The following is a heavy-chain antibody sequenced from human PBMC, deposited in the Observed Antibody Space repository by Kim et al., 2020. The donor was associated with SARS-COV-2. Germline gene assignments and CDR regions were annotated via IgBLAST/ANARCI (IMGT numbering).Heavy chain of an antibody. CDR3: ASLEYSSSWSDY. J-gene: IGHJ4*02. CDR1: GGSISSSSYY. CDR2: IYYSGST. Sequence: SETLSLTCTVSGGSISSSSYYWGRIRQPPGKGLEWIGSIYYSGSTYYNPSIKSRVTISVDTSKNPFSLELTSVTAADTAVYYCASLEYSSSWSDYWGQGTLVTVSS. D-gene: IGHD6-13*01. V-gene: IGHV4-39*01.